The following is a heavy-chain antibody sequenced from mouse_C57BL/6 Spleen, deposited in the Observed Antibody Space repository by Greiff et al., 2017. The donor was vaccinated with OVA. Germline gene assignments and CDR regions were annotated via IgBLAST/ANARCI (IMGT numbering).Heavy chain of an antibody. D-gene: IGHD1-1*02. Sequence: QVQLQQSGAELVMPGASVKLSCKASGYTFTSYWMHWVKQRPGQGLEWIGEIDPSDSYTNYNQKFKGKSTLTVDKSSSTAYMQLSSLTSEDSAVYYGARWGGKPFAYWGQGTLVTVSA. J-gene: IGHJ3*01. CDR2: IDPSDSYT. CDR3: ARWGGKPFAY. CDR1: GYTFTSYW. V-gene: IGHV1-69*01.